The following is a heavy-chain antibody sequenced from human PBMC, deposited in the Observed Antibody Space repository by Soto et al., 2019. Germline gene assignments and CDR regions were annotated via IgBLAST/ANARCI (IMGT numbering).Heavy chain of an antibody. CDR3: ARDLREWLVYERYYYYYMDV. V-gene: IGHV3-53*04. D-gene: IGHD6-19*01. Sequence: GGSLRLSCAASGFTVSSNYMSWVRQAPGKGLEWVSVIYSGGSTYYADSVKGRFTISRHNSKNTLYLQMNSLRAEDTAVYYCARDLREWLVYERYYYYYMDVWGKGTTVTVSS. J-gene: IGHJ6*03. CDR1: GFTVSSNY. CDR2: IYSGGST.